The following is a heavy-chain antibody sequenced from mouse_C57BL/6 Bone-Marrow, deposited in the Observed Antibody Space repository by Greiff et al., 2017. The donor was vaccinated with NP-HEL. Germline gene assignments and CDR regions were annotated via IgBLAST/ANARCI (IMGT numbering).Heavy chain of an antibody. CDR3: ARLLWSSAY. CDR1: GFSLTSYG. Sequence: QVQLQQSGPGLVAPSQSLSITCTVSGFSLTSYGVDWVRQSPGMGLEWLGVIWGVGSTNYNSALKSRLSISKDNSKSQVFLKMNSLQTDDTAMYYCARLLWSSAYWGQGTLVTVSA. V-gene: IGHV2-6*01. J-gene: IGHJ3*01. CDR2: IWGVGST. D-gene: IGHD3-1*01.